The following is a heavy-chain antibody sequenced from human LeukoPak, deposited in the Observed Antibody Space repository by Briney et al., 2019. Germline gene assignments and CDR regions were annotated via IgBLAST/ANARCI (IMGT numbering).Heavy chain of an antibody. CDR3: ASKGGLYGDYLGYFDY. CDR2: IYYSGNT. J-gene: IGHJ4*02. D-gene: IGHD4-17*01. V-gene: IGHV4-59*08. Sequence: SETLSLTCTVSGGSISSYYWSWIRQAPGKGLEWIGYIYYSGNTNYNPSLKSRVTISVDTSRNQFSLKLRAVTAAGTAVYYCASKGGLYGDYLGYFDYWGQGTLVTVSS. CDR1: GGSISSYY.